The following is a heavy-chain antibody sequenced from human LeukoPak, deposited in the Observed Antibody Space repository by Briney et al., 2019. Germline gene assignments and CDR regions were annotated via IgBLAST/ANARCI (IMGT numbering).Heavy chain of an antibody. CDR3: ARYVDIVATIISYGLDY. CDR2: IYWNDDK. J-gene: IGHJ4*02. V-gene: IGHV2-5*01. Sequence: SGPTLVNPTQTLTLTCTFSGFSLSTSGVGVGWIRQPPGKALEWLALIYWNDDKRYSPSLKSRLTITKDTSINQVVLTMTNMDPVDTATYYCARYVDIVATIISYGLDYWGQGTLVTVSS. CDR1: GFSLSTSGVG. D-gene: IGHD5-12*01.